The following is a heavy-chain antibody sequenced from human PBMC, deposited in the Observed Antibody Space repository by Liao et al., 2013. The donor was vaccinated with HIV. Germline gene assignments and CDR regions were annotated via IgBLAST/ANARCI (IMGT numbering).Heavy chain of an antibody. V-gene: IGHV4-61*02. Sequence: QVQLQESGPGLVKPSETLSLTCTVSGGSISSGSYYWTWIRQPAGKGLEWIGHIYTGMSTTGTTNYNPSLKSRVSISADTSSNHVSLKLTSVTAADTAVYYCARAKWEYQLLRRYYFDYWGQGTLVTVSS. CDR2: IYTGMSTTGTT. CDR3: ARAKWEYQLLRRYYFDY. J-gene: IGHJ4*02. D-gene: IGHD2-2*01. CDR1: GGSISSGSYY.